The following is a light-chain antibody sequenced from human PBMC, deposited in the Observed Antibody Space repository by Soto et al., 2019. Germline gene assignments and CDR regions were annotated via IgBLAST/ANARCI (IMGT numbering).Light chain of an antibody. CDR1: SSDVGGYNY. CDR2: DVS. CDR3: SAYTTSRSYI. V-gene: IGLV2-8*01. Sequence: QSVLTQIPSASGSPGQSVVISCTGTSSDVGGYNYVSWHQQHPGKAPKLIIYDVSKRPSGVPDRFSGSKSGNTASLTISGLQAEDEADYYCSAYTTSRSYIFGSGTKVTVL. J-gene: IGLJ1*01.